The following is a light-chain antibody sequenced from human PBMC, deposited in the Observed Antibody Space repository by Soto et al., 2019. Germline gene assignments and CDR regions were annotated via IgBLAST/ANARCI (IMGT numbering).Light chain of an antibody. Sequence: EIQMTHSPSSLSPSVVDRVTITFQTNQNINNYLNWYQQKPGRAPKLLIYDASNLEAGVPSRFRGSGSGTDFTFTISRLQPEDIATYYCQQYENLPTFGQGTRLEIK. CDR1: QNINNY. CDR3: QQYENLPT. V-gene: IGKV1-33*01. J-gene: IGKJ5*01. CDR2: DAS.